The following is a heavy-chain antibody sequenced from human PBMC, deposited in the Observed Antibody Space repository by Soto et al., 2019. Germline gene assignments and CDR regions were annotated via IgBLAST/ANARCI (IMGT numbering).Heavy chain of an antibody. V-gene: IGHV1-69*13. D-gene: IGHD5-18*01. CDR3: ASRGYSYGYGYYYGMDV. J-gene: IGHJ6*02. CDR2: IIPIFGTA. Sequence: ASVKVSCKASGGTFSSYAISWVRQAPGQGLEWMGGIIPIFGTANYAQKFQGRVTITADESTSTAYMELSSLRSEDTAVYYCASRGYSYGYGYYYGMDVWGQGTTVTVSS. CDR1: GGTFSSYA.